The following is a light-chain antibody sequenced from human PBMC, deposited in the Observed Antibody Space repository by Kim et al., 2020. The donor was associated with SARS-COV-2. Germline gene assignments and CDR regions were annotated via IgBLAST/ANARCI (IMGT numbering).Light chain of an antibody. Sequence: IFIPQSPDSLAVSLGERATINCKSSQSVLYSSNNKNYLAWYQQKPGQPPKLLIYWASTRESGVPDRFSGSGSGTDFTLTISSLQAEDVAVYYCQQYYSTPLTFGPGTKVDIK. CDR1: QSVLYSSNNKNY. CDR2: WAS. CDR3: QQYYSTPLT. J-gene: IGKJ3*01. V-gene: IGKV4-1*01.